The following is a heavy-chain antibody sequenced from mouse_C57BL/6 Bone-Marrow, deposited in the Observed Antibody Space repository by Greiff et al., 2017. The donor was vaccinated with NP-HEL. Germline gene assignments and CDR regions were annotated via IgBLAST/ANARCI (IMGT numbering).Heavy chain of an antibody. V-gene: IGHV1-26*01. CDR1: GYTFTDYY. D-gene: IGHD2-4*01. CDR2: INPNNGGT. CDR3: ARMTCYMITTKGYYFDY. Sequence: EVQLQQSGPELVKPGASVKISCKASGYTFTDYYMNWVKQSHGKSLEWIGDINPNNGGTSYIQKFKGKATLTVDKSSSTAYMELRSLTSEDSAVYYCARMTCYMITTKGYYFDYWGQGTTLTVSS. J-gene: IGHJ2*01.